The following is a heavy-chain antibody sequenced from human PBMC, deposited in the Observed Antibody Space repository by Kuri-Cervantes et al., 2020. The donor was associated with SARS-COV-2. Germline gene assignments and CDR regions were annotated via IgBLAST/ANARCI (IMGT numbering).Heavy chain of an antibody. D-gene: IGHD2-15*01. V-gene: IGHV3-30*03. CDR2: ITYDGNSK. Sequence: GESLKISCAASGFTFSTYAMHWVRQAPGKGLEWVAVITYDGNSKYYADSVKGRFTVSRDNPKNTLYLQMNRLTSEDTAIYYCVRERPPLVVVAAMGDWGQGSLVTVSS. CDR3: VRERPPLVVVAAMGD. J-gene: IGHJ4*02. CDR1: GFTFSTYA.